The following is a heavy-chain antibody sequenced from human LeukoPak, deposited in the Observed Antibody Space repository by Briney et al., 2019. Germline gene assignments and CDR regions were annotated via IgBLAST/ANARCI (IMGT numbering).Heavy chain of an antibody. CDR2: IYYSGST. J-gene: IGHJ4*02. CDR1: GGSISSSSYY. D-gene: IGHD2-15*01. V-gene: IGHV4-39*07. CDR3: ARANLVDCSGGSCYSGGFDY. Sequence: SETLSLTCTVSGGSISSSSYYWGWIRQPPGKGLEWIGSIYYSGSTYYNPSLKSRVTISVDKSKNQFSLKLSSVTAADTAVYYCARANLVDCSGGSCYSGGFDYWGQGTLVTVSS.